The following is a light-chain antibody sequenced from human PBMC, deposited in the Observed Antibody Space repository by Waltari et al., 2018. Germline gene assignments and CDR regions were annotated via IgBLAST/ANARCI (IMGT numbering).Light chain of an antibody. CDR2: EFS. J-gene: IGLJ3*02. Sequence: QSAMTQPPSASGSPGQSVPISCTGTSSDVGGYNYVTWYQQLPGKAPELIIYEFSKRPSGVPDRFSGSKSGNTASLTVSGLQAEDEADYYCSSYAGRNTFVFGGGTKLTVL. CDR1: SSDVGGYNY. CDR3: SSYAGRNTFV. V-gene: IGLV2-8*01.